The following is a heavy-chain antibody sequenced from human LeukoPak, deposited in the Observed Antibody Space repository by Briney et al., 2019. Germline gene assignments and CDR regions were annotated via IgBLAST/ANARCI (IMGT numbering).Heavy chain of an antibody. J-gene: IGHJ3*02. V-gene: IGHV1-18*01. CDR1: GYRFTSYG. CDR3: ASSRRVRGVISAFDI. Sequence: EASVKVSCKASGYRFTSYGISWVRQAPGQGLEWMGWISAYNGNTNYAQKLQGRVTMTTDTSTSTAYMELRSLRSDDTAVYYCASSRRVRGVISAFDIWGQGTMVTVSS. D-gene: IGHD3-10*01. CDR2: ISAYNGNT.